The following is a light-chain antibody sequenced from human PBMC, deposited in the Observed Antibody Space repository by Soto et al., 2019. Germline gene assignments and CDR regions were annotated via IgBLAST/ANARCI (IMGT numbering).Light chain of an antibody. CDR3: QQSYNTPLT. CDR1: QSISSY. CDR2: AAS. V-gene: IGKV1-39*01. Sequence: DIQMTQSPSSLSASVGDRDTITCRASQSISSYLNWYQQKPGKAPKFLIYAASSLQSGVPSRFSGSGSGTDFTLTISSLQPEDFATYYCQQSYNTPLTFXPGTKVDIK. J-gene: IGKJ3*01.